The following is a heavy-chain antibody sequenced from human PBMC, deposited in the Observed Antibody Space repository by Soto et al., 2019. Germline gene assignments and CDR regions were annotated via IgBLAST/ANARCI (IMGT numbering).Heavy chain of an antibody. CDR1: GGSFSGYY. V-gene: IGHV4-34*01. Sequence: SETLSLTCAVYGGSFSGYYWSWIRQPPGKGLEWIGEINHSGSTNYNPSLKSRVTISVDTPKNQFSLKLSSVTAADTAVYYCARGLIVVVPAAMFHWFDPWGQGTLVTVSS. D-gene: IGHD2-2*01. J-gene: IGHJ5*02. CDR2: INHSGST. CDR3: ARGLIVVVPAAMFHWFDP.